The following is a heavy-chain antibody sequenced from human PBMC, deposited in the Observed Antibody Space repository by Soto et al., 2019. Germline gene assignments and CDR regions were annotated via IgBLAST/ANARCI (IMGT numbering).Heavy chain of an antibody. CDR1: GFILSRYR. J-gene: IGHJ4*02. CDR3: ARDLKFAIPDY. V-gene: IGHV3-48*01. D-gene: IGHD2-21*01. CDR2: ISSTSRTI. Sequence: GGSLRLPCAASGFILSRYRMNWVRQPPGKGLEWVSYISSTSRTIYYADSVQARFTISRDNAKNSLSLQMNSLRAEDTAVYYCARDLKFAIPDYWGQGTLVTVSS.